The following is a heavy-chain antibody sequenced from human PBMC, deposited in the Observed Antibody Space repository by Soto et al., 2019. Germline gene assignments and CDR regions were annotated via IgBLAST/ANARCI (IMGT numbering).Heavy chain of an antibody. J-gene: IGHJ5*02. D-gene: IGHD2-15*01. V-gene: IGHV3-23*01. CDR1: GFTFNSYV. Sequence: EVQLLESGGGLVQPGGSLRLSCAASGFTFNSYVMSWVRQAPGKGLEWVSGISGCGSDTYYADSVKGRFTISRDNSKNTLYLQMNSLRAEDTALYYCTKNGRSGGSGPNWFDPWGQGTLVTVSS. CDR2: ISGCGSDT. CDR3: TKNGRSGGSGPNWFDP.